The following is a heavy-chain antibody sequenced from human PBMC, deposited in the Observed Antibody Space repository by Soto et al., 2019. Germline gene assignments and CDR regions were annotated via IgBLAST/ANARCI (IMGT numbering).Heavy chain of an antibody. Sequence: SPTPSPTCSASGGSISSYRRSWIRQPAGKGLEWIGRLNTYGNTHYNPSLKSRVTVSVDTSRNQFFLTLRSVTAADSAVYHCGRESGETWDYEASWGQGTPVTVSS. V-gene: IGHV4-4*07. D-gene: IGHD1-7*01. J-gene: IGHJ5*02. CDR1: GGSISSYR. CDR3: GRESGETWDYEAS. CDR2: LNTYGNT.